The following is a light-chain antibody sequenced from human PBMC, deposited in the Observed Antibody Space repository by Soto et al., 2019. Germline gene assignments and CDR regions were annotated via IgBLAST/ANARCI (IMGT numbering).Light chain of an antibody. Sequence: QSVVTQQPSLTVSPGGTVTLTCGCSTGTVSTTHDPHWFQQKPGQAPKTLIYGTDNKHSWTPARFSGSLLGAQAALTLAGAQPEDEADYYCHLSSAGPRRLPLLFGGGTKLTVL. V-gene: IGLV7-46*01. CDR2: GTD. CDR3: HLSSAGPRRLPLL. J-gene: IGLJ2*01. CDR1: TGTVSTTHD.